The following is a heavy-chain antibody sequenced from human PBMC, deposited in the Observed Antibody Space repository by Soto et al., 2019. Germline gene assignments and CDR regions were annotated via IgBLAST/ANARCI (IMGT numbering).Heavy chain of an antibody. CDR1: GFTFSSYW. CDR3: ARTPPIFGVVIYFDY. J-gene: IGHJ4*02. Sequence: RLSCAASGFTFSSYWMSWGRQAPGKGLEWVANIKQDGSEKYYVDSVKGRFTISRDNAKNSLYLQMNSLRAEDTAVYYCARTPPIFGVVIYFDYWGQGTLVTVSS. CDR2: IKQDGSEK. D-gene: IGHD3-3*01. V-gene: IGHV3-7*01.